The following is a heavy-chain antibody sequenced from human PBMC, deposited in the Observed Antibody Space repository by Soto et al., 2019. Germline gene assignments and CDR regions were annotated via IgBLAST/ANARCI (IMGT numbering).Heavy chain of an antibody. CDR2: INPIFGTA. Sequence: QVQLVQSGAEVKKPGSSVKVSCKASGGTFSSYAISWVRQAPGQGLEWMGGINPIFGTANYAQKFQGRVTITADESTSTAYMELSSLRSEDTAVYYCARVGVLYYYDSSGYYYPWGQGTLVTVSS. V-gene: IGHV1-69*01. CDR1: GGTFSSYA. CDR3: ARVGVLYYYDSSGYYYP. J-gene: IGHJ5*02. D-gene: IGHD3-22*01.